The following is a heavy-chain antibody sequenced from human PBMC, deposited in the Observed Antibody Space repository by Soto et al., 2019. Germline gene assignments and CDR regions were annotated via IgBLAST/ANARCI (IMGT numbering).Heavy chain of an antibody. V-gene: IGHV3-30-3*01. CDR3: ARDHVVVAATFRASYYGMDG. CDR1: GFTFSSYA. D-gene: IGHD2-15*01. Sequence: QVQLVESGGGVVQPGRSLRLSCAASGFTFSSYAMHWVRQATGKGLAWVAVLAYDGSNKSYAHSVKGRFTISRDNSKNTLYLQMNSLRTEDTALYYCARDHVVVAATFRASYYGMDGWGQGTTVTVSS. CDR2: LAYDGSNK. J-gene: IGHJ6*02.